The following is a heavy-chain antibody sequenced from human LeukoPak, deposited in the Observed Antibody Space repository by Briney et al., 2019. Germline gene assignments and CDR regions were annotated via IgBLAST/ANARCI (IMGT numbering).Heavy chain of an antibody. CDR2: INPNSGGT. Sequence: GASVKVSCKASGCTFTGYYMHWVRQAPGQGLEWMGWINPNSGGTNYAQKFQGRVTMTRDTSISTAYMELSRLRSDDTAVYYCARELDTAMPTGDYWGQGTLVTVSS. J-gene: IGHJ4*02. CDR1: GCTFTGYY. D-gene: IGHD5-18*01. CDR3: ARELDTAMPTGDY. V-gene: IGHV1-2*02.